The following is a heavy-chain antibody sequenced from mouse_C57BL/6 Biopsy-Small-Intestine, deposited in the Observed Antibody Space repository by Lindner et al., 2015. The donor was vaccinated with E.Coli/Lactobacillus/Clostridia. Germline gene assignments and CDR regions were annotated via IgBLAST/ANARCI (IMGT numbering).Heavy chain of an antibody. Sequence: VQLQESGAELMKPGASVRLSYKATGYTFTGFWIEWLKQRPGHGLEWIGEILPGSGSTNYNEKFKGKATFTVDTSSNTADMQFSCLTTEDSAIYYCARSSFDYWGQGTTLTVSS. J-gene: IGHJ2*01. V-gene: IGHV1-9*01. CDR3: ARSSFDY. CDR2: ILPGSGST. CDR1: GYTFTGFW.